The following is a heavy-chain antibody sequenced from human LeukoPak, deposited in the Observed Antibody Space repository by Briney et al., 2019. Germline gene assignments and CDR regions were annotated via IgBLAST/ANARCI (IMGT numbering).Heavy chain of an antibody. CDR1: GFSFSNYG. CDR2: ISYDGSNK. D-gene: IGHD3-10*01. J-gene: IGHJ6*03. CDR3: TKGYRVFGISWYDYMDV. Sequence: GGSLRLSCAASGFSFSNYGMHWVRQAPGMGLEWVAVISYDGSNKYYADSVKGRFTNSRDNSKNTYLEMFSLRPEDTAVYYCTKGYRVFGISWYDYMDVWGKGTTVAVSS. V-gene: IGHV3-30*18.